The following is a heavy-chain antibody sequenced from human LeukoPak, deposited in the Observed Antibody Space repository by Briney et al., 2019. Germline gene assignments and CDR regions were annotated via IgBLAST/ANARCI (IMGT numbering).Heavy chain of an antibody. D-gene: IGHD5-18*01. J-gene: IGHJ4*02. V-gene: IGHV3-23*01. CDR2: ISGSGGST. CDR3: AKDDVDTAMVPTDY. Sequence: PGGSLRLSCAASGFTFGSYAMSWVRQAPGKGLEWVSAISGSGGSTYYADSVKGRFTISRDNSKNTLYLQMNSLRAEDTAVYYCAKDDVDTAMVPTDYWGQGTLVTVSS. CDR1: GFTFGSYA.